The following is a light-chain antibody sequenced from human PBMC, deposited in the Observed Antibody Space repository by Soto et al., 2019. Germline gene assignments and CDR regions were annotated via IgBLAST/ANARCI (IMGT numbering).Light chain of an antibody. Sequence: QPVLTQPPSASASLGASVTLTCTLSSDYSNYNVDWYQQRPGKGPRFVMRVGTGGIVGSKGDGIPDRFSVLGSGLNRYLTIKNIQEEDESDYHCGADHGSGSNFVYVFGPGTKVT. J-gene: IGLJ1*01. CDR1: SDYSNYN. V-gene: IGLV9-49*01. CDR3: GADHGSGSNFVYV. CDR2: VGTGGIVG.